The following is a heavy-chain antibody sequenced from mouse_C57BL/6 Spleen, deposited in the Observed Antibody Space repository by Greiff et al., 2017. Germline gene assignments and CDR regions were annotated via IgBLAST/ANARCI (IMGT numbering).Heavy chain of an antibody. Sequence: EVQLVESGGGLVKPGGSLKLSCAASGFTFSGYAMPWVRQTPEKRLEWVATISDGGSYTYYPDNVKGRFTISKDNAKNNLYLQMTHLKSEDTAMYYCAGVATEYYAMDYWRQGTSVTVSS. J-gene: IGHJ4*01. D-gene: IGHD1-1*01. CDR1: GFTFSGYA. CDR2: ISDGGSYT. CDR3: AGVATEYYAMDY. V-gene: IGHV5-4*01.